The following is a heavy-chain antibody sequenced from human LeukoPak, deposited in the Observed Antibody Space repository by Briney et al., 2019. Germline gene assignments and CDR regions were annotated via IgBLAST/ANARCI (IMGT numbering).Heavy chain of an antibody. D-gene: IGHD3-16*01. J-gene: IGHJ4*02. Sequence: SQTLSLTCTVSGGSISSGGYYWNWIRQHPGKGLEWIGYIYHDGSTYYNPSLKSRVTISVDTSKNQFSLKLNFVTATDTAVYYCARHYGPWGQGTLVTVSS. V-gene: IGHV4-31*03. CDR2: IYHDGST. CDR3: ARHYGP. CDR1: GGSISSGGYY.